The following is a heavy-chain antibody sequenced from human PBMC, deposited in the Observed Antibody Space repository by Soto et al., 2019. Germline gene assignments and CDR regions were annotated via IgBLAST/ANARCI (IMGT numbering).Heavy chain of an antibody. CDR1: GGSINSNNYY. J-gene: IGHJ4*02. Sequence: SSTXALTCTFSGGSINSNNYYLSWIRQPPGKGLAWIASIYYDGIIYYNKSLKSRVTISRDTSKNQFSLRLTSVTAADTAVYYCAKVVVAETRNNDFESWGQGTLV. V-gene: IGHV4-39*02. CDR2: IYYDGII. D-gene: IGHD6-19*01. CDR3: AKVVVAETRNNDFES.